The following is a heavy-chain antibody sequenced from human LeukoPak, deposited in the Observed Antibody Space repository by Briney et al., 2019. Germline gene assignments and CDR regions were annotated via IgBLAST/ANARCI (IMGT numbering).Heavy chain of an antibody. V-gene: IGHV3-15*01. CDR1: GFTFNSYW. D-gene: IGHD6-13*01. CDR3: TTDVQQLEHTSYYYYYMDV. CDR2: IKSKTDGGTT. Sequence: GGSLRLSCPASGFTFNSYWMSWVRQAPGKGLEWVGRIKSKTDGGTTDYAAPVKGRFTISRDDSKNTLYLQMNSLKTEDTAVYYCTTDVQQLEHTSYYYYYMDVWGKGTTVTVS. J-gene: IGHJ6*03.